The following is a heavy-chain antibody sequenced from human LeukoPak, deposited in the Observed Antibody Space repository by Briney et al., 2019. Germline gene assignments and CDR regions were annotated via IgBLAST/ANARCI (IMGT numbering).Heavy chain of an antibody. CDR3: ARDRGRYYNSSGPTPYYYYYGMDV. V-gene: IGHV3-21*01. CDR1: GFTFSSYS. D-gene: IGHD3-22*01. CDR2: ISSSSSYI. J-gene: IGHJ6*02. Sequence: GGSLRLSCAASGFTFSSYSMNWVRQAPGKGLEWVSSISSSSSYIYYADSVKGRFTISRDNAKNSLYLQMNSLRAEDTAVYYCARDRGRYYNSSGPTPYYYYYGMDVWGQGTTVTVSS.